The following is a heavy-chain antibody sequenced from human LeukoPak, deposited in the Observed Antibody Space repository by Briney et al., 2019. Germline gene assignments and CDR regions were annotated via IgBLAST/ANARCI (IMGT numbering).Heavy chain of an antibody. CDR3: AKSAAAMVTYYFDY. CDR2: MSGSGGST. Sequence: GGSLRLSCAASGFTFSNSAISYAMSWVRQAPGKGLEWVSVMSGSGGSTYYADSVKGRFTISRDNSKNTLYLQMSSLRAEDTAVHFCAKSAAAMVTYYFDYWGQGTLVTVSS. CDR1: GFTFSNSAISYA. D-gene: IGHD5-18*01. V-gene: IGHV3-23*01. J-gene: IGHJ4*02.